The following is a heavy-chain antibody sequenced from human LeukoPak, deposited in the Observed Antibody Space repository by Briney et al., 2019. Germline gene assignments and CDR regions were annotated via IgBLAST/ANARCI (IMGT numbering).Heavy chain of an antibody. CDR1: GGSISSSSYY. CDR3: ARQAYCTKGACYTTYYYGMDV. D-gene: IGHD2-8*01. Sequence: SETLSLTCTVSGGSISSSSYYWGWIRQAPGKGLEWIGTIYYSGSTHYNPSLWSRVTMSVDTSKNQFSLNLSSVTAADTAVYFCARQAYCTKGACYTTYYYGMDVWGQGTTVTVSS. V-gene: IGHV4-39*01. J-gene: IGHJ6*02. CDR2: IYYSGST.